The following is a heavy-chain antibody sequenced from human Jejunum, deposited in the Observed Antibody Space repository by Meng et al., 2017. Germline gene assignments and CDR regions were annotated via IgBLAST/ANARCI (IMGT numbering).Heavy chain of an antibody. CDR3: AKEAPGTFDL. V-gene: IGHV3-23*04. CDR1: EFTFSSYA. Sequence: VSRVESGGGLVTPGGSLRLSCEASEFTFSSYAMNWVRQAPGKGLEWVSVITGSGGYTHYADSVKGRFTISRDNSKNTLYLQMNSLRAEDTAVYYCAKEAPGTFDLWGQGTLVTVSS. CDR2: ITGSGGYT. J-gene: IGHJ4*01.